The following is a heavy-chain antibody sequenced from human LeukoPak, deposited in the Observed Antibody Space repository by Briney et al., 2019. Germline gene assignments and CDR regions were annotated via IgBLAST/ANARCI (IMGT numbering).Heavy chain of an antibody. D-gene: IGHD6-19*01. Sequence: ASVKVSCKASGGTFSSYAISWVRQAPGQGLEWMGWMNPNSGNTGYAQKFQGRVTMTRNTSISTAYMELSRLRSDDTAVYYCAREIDVAGTDAFDYWGQGTLVTVSS. J-gene: IGHJ4*02. CDR3: AREIDVAGTDAFDY. V-gene: IGHV1-8*02. CDR2: MNPNSGNT. CDR1: GGTFSSYA.